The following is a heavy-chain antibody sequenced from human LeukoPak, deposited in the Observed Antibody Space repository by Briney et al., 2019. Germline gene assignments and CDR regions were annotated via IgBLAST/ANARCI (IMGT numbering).Heavy chain of an antibody. J-gene: IGHJ6*02. CDR3: AKARDSKYYAMDV. Sequence: GGSLRLTCAASGFTLDDYALHWVRRPPGKGLEWVSGISWNSGTIGYADSVKGRFTISRDNAKNSLYLQMNSLRAEDTALYYCAKARDSKYYAMDVWGQGTTVTVSS. CDR1: GFTLDDYA. D-gene: IGHD2-21*02. V-gene: IGHV3-9*01. CDR2: ISWNSGTI.